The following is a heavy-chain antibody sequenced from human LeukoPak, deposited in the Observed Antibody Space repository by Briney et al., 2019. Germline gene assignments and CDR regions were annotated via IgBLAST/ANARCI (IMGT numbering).Heavy chain of an antibody. CDR2: FHNNRTT. V-gene: IGHV4-59*01. J-gene: IGHJ5*02. Sequence: KPSETLSLTCTVSGGSISGYSWTWIRQPPGQGLEWIGHFHNNRTTSYTPSLTGRVTISVDTAMDQISLKLNSVTAADTAVYYCARGHLGLSPWGQGTLVTVSS. CDR3: ARGHLGLSP. D-gene: IGHD3-10*01. CDR1: GGSISGYS.